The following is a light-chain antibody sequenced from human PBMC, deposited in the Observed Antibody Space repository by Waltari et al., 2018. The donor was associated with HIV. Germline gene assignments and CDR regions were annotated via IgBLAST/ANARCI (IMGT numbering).Light chain of an antibody. V-gene: IGKV3-15*01. CDR1: QSVSGN. CDR3: HQYNDWWT. J-gene: IGKJ1*01. CDR2: GAS. Sequence: EIVMTQSPATLSASPGERATLPCRASQSVSGNGAWYQQKPGQAPRLLIYGASTRATGIPARFSGSGSETEFTLTISSLQSEDFAVYHCHQYNDWWTFGQGTKVEV.